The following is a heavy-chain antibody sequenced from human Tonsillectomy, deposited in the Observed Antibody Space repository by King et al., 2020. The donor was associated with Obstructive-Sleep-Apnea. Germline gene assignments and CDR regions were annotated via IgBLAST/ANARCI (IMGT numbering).Heavy chain of an antibody. CDR3: ARLRYDSNGYYYGDY. CDR2: IDPSDSYT. D-gene: IGHD3-22*01. J-gene: IGHJ4*02. Sequence: QLVQSGAEVKKPGESLRISCKGSGYSFTNYWITWVRQMPGKGLEWMGRIDPSDSYTNYSPSFQSHVTISADKSISTAYLQWSSLKASDTAMYYCARLRYDSNGYYYGDYWGQGTLVTVSS. V-gene: IGHV5-10-1*01. CDR1: GYSFTNYW.